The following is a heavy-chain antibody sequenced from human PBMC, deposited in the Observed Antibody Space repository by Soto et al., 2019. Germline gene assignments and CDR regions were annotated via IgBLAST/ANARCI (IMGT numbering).Heavy chain of an antibody. CDR3: ERDLGPQQWVDY. CDR2: IYYSGSA. CDR1: GGSISSYY. J-gene: IGHJ4*02. Sequence: SETLSLTCTVSGGSISSYYWSWIRQPPGKGLEWIGYIYYSGSANYNPSLKSRVTISVDTSKNQFSLKLSSVTAADTAVYYCERDLGPQQWVDYWGQGTLVTSPQ. V-gene: IGHV4-59*01. D-gene: IGHD6-19*01.